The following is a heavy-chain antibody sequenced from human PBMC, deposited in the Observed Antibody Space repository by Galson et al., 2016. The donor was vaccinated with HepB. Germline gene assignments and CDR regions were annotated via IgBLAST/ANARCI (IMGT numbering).Heavy chain of an antibody. CDR3: VRGRGRTPFTGYALDY. D-gene: IGHD3-9*01. V-gene: IGHV4-31*03. Sequence: TLSLTCNVSGGSISSGGYYRSWIRQHPGKGLEWIGYIFYSGRTYYNPSLESRVIISVDTSKNQFSLNLTSVTAADPAVYYCVRGRGRTPFTGYALDYWGQGTLVTVSS. CDR2: IFYSGRT. J-gene: IGHJ4*02. CDR1: GGSISSGGYY.